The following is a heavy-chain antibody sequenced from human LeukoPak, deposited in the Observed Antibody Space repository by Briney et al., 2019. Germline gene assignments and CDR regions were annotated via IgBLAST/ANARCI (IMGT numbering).Heavy chain of an antibody. D-gene: IGHD1-14*01. V-gene: IGHV3-30*02. CDR3: AKGDKPGY. Sequence: PGGSLRLSCVTSGFTFSSYGMHWVRQAPGKGLEWVAFIRYDESNKYYADSVKGRFTISRDNSKNTLYLQMNSLRAEDTAVYYCAKGDKPGYWGQGILITVSS. CDR2: IRYDESNK. CDR1: GFTFSSYG. J-gene: IGHJ4*02.